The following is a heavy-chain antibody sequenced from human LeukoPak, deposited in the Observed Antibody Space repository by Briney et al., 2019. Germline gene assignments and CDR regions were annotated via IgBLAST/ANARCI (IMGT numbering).Heavy chain of an antibody. Sequence: PSETLSLTCTVSGGSISSYYWSWLRQPPGKGLEWIGYIYYSGSTNYNPSLTSRVTISVDTSKNQFSLKLSSVTAADTAVYYCARAGDYYDSSGYYSDHYYFDYWGQGTLVTVSS. CDR2: IYYSGST. V-gene: IGHV4-59*01. D-gene: IGHD3-22*01. CDR1: GGSISSYY. J-gene: IGHJ4*02. CDR3: ARAGDYYDSSGYYSDHYYFDY.